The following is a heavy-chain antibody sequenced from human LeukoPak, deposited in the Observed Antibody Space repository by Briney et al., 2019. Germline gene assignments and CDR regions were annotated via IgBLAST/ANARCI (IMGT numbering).Heavy chain of an antibody. CDR1: GFTFSSYG. D-gene: IGHD6-19*01. CDR3: AKEKSSGWHDAFDI. V-gene: IGHV3-30*02. Sequence: GGSLRLSCAASGFTFSSYGMHWVRQAPGKGLEWVAFIRYDGTNKYYADSVKGRFTISRDDSKNTLYLQMSSLGAEDTAVYYCAKEKSSGWHDAFDIGGQGTTVTVSS. CDR2: IRYDGTNK. J-gene: IGHJ3*02.